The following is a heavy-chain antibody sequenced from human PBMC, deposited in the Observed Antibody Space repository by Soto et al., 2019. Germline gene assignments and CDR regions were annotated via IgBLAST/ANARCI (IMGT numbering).Heavy chain of an antibody. V-gene: IGHV2-5*02. CDR2: IYWDYDK. CDR3: AHRRPYSNSPEYFFDY. J-gene: IGHJ4*02. CDR1: GFSLSTSGVD. D-gene: IGHD6-6*01. Sequence: QITLKESGPTLVKPTQTLTLTCTFSGFSLSTSGVDVGWIRQPPGKALEWLALIYWDYDKRYSPSLNSRLTITKDTSKNQVVLTMTNMDPLDTATYYCAHRRPYSNSPEYFFDYWGQGTLVTVSS.